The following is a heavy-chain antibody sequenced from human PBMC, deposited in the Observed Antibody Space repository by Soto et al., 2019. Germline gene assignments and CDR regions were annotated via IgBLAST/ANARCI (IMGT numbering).Heavy chain of an antibody. J-gene: IGHJ4*02. CDR2: ISAYNGNT. CDR1: GYSFTSYG. V-gene: IGHV1-18*01. CDR3: ARDFGSELRVPGVVFDS. Sequence: GASVKVSCKASGYSFTSYGITWVRQAPGQGLEWMGWISAYNGNTNYAQNLQDRVTLTTDTSTYTAYMELRSLQSDDTAVYYWARDFGSELRVPGVVFDSWGQGALVTVSS. D-gene: IGHD3-3*01.